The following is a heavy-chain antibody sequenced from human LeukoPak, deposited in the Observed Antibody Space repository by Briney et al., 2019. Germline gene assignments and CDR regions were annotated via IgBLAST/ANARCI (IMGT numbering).Heavy chain of an antibody. J-gene: IGHJ5*02. CDR3: ARVSPGNWFDP. CDR1: GFTFSSYS. CDR2: ISSSSSYI. V-gene: IGHV3-21*01. Sequence: GGSLRLSCAASGFTFSSYSMNWVRQAPEKGLEWVSSISSSSSYIYYADSVKGRFTISRDNAKNSLYLQMNSLRAEDTAVYYCARVSPGNWFDPWGQGTLVTVSS. D-gene: IGHD3-10*01.